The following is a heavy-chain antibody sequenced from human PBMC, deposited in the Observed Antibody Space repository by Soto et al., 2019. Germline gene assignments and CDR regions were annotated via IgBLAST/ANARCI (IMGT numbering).Heavy chain of an antibody. CDR1: GGSISSYY. CDR3: ARSIAAYNWFDP. J-gene: IGHJ5*02. D-gene: IGHD6-25*01. V-gene: IGHV4-59*01. CDR2: ISYIGST. Sequence: SETLSLTCTVSGGSISSYYWSWIRQPPGKGLEWIGYISYIGSTDYNPSLKSRVAISVDTSKNQFSLRLSSVTAADTAVYYCARSIAAYNWFDPWGQGTLVTVSS.